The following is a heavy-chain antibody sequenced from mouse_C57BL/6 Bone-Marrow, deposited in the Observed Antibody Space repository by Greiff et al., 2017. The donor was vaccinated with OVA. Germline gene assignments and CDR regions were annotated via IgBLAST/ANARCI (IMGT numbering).Heavy chain of an antibody. J-gene: IGHJ4*01. Sequence: EVKLQESGPGLAKPSQTLSLTCSVTGYSITSDYWNWIRKLPGNKLEYMGYISYSSSTYYNQSLKSRISITRDTSKNQYYLQLNSVTTEDTATYYCARSRYDYFYYAMDYWGQGTSVTVSS. CDR3: ARSRYDYFYYAMDY. CDR2: ISYSSST. CDR1: GYSITSDY. V-gene: IGHV3-8*01. D-gene: IGHD2-4*01.